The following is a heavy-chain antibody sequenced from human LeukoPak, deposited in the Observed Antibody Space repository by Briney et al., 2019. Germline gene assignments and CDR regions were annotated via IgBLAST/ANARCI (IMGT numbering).Heavy chain of an antibody. CDR3: ARISGTNHAFDI. V-gene: IGHV1-69*04. CDR1: GGTFSSYA. CDR2: IIPILGIA. D-gene: IGHD1-26*01. Sequence: SVKVSCKASGGTFSSYAISWVRQAPGQGLEWMGRIIPILGIANYAQKFQGRVTITADKSTSTAYMELSSLRSEDPAVYYCARISGTNHAFDIWGQGTMVTVSS. J-gene: IGHJ3*02.